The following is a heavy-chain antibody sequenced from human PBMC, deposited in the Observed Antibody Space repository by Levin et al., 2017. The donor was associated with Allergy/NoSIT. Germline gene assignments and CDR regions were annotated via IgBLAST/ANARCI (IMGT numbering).Heavy chain of an antibody. CDR2: ISAYNGNT. J-gene: IGHJ3*02. V-gene: IGHV1-18*01. CDR3: ARVAGVVVVTAHDAFDI. Sequence: ASVKVSCKASGYTFTSYGISWVRQAPGQGLEWMGWISAYNGNTNYAQKLQGRVTMTTDTSTSTAYMELRSLRSDDTAVYYCARVAGVVVVTAHDAFDIWGQGTMVTVSS. D-gene: IGHD2-21*02. CDR1: GYTFTSYG.